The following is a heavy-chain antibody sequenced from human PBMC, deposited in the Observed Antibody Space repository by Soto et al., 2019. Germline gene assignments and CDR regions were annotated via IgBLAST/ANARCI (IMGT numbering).Heavy chain of an antibody. CDR3: ARTYYDYVWGSYREIDI. V-gene: IGHV5-51*01. CDR2: IYPCDSDT. J-gene: IGHJ3*02. D-gene: IGHD3-16*02. CDR1: GYSFTSYW. Sequence: PXESLKISFKGSGYSFTSYWIGWVRQIPGKGLEWMGIIYPCDSDTRYSPSFQGQVTISADKSISTAYLQWSSLKASDTAMYYCARTYYDYVWGSYREIDIWGQGTMVTV.